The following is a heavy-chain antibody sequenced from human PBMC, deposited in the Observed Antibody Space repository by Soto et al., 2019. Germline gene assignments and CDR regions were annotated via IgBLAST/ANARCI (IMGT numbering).Heavy chain of an antibody. Sequence: GSGPTLVNPTQTLTLTCTFSGFSLSTGEVGVGWIRQPPGKALEWLALIYWDDDKRYSPSLKSRLTITKDTSKNQVVLTMTNMDPVDTATYYCAHRRGSGDRSRGRDAFDFWGQGTMVTVSS. J-gene: IGHJ3*01. D-gene: IGHD3-16*01. CDR2: IYWDDDK. CDR3: AHRRGSGDRSRGRDAFDF. V-gene: IGHV2-5*02. CDR1: GFSLSTGEVG.